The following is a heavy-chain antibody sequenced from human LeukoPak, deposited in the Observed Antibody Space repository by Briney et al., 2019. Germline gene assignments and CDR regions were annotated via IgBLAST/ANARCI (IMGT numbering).Heavy chain of an antibody. V-gene: IGHV3-23*01. J-gene: IGHJ3*02. CDR1: GFTFGIYA. CDR2: ISGDGGST. CDR3: AKDIDRHRDRNDAFDI. D-gene: IGHD2-15*01. Sequence: GGSLRLSCTASGFTFGIYAMSWVRQAPGKGLEWVSAISGDGGSTYYADSVKGRFTISRDNSKNTLYLQMNSLRAEDTAVYYCAKDIDRHRDRNDAFDIWGQGTLVTVSS.